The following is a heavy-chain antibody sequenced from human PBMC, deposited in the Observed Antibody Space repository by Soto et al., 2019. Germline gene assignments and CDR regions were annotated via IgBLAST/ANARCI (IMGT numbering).Heavy chain of an antibody. J-gene: IGHJ6*02. Sequence: ASVKVSCKASGYIFSSHCIYWVRQAPGQGLQWMGIINPGGGRTAYAQKFHVRFTLTMDMSTSTLYMDLTSLPYDDTAFYFCSRDVYVPGATYVIDVWGQGTTVPVSS. CDR3: SRDVYVPGATYVIDV. CDR2: INPGGGRT. V-gene: IGHV1-46*01. CDR1: GYIFSSHC. D-gene: IGHD2-2*01.